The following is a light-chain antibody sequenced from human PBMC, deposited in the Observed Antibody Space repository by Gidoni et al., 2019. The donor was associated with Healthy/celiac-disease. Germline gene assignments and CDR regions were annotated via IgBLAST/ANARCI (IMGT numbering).Light chain of an antibody. CDR3: QQSYSTRGFT. V-gene: IGKV1-39*01. CDR1: QSITSY. J-gene: IGKJ3*01. Sequence: DIQMTQSPSSLSASVGDRGTITSRASQSITSYLHWYQQKPGEAPNLLIYAASSLQSGVPSRFSGSGSGTDFTRIISSLQPEDFATYYCQQSYSTRGFTFGPGTKVDIK. CDR2: AAS.